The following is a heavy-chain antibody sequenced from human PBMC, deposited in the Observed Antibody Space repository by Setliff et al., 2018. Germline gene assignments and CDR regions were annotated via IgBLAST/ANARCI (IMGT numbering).Heavy chain of an antibody. D-gene: IGHD3-22*01. V-gene: IGHV3-48*03. CDR1: GFTFSSYE. J-gene: IGHJ6*02. CDR3: ARAYDSSGYYDYYYGMDV. Sequence: PGGSLRLSCAASGFTFSSYEMNWVRQAPGKGLEWVSYISSSGSTIYYADSVKGRFTISRDNAKNSLYLQMNSLRAEDTAVYYCARAYDSSGYYDYYYGMDVWGQGTTVTVSS. CDR2: ISSSGSTI.